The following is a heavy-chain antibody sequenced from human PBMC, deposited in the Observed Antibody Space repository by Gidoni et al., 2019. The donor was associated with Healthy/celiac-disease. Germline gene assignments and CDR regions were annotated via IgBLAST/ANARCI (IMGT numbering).Heavy chain of an antibody. CDR1: GSTFTRYG. Sequence: QVQLVQSGAEVTKPGASVKVPCKSSGSTFTRYGPSWVRQVPGQVLEWMGWISAYNGNTNYAQKLQGRVTMTTDTSTSTAYMELRSLRSDDTAVYYCAREGVGDIVVVPAVLFDYWGQGTLVTVSS. D-gene: IGHD2-2*01. CDR3: AREGVGDIVVVPAVLFDY. V-gene: IGHV1-18*01. CDR2: ISAYNGNT. J-gene: IGHJ4*02.